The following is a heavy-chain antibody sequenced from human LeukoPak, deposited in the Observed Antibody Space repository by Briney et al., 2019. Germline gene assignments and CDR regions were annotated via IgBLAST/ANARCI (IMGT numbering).Heavy chain of an antibody. V-gene: IGHV3-53*01. J-gene: IGHJ4*02. Sequence: PSETLSLTCTVSGGSISSGGYYWSWVRQAPGKGLEWVSCIEDGGHTYYADSVEGRFTISRDNSKNTLYLQLSSLRVEDTAIYYCAKDFLRDTPKITFFDDWGQGTLVTVSP. CDR2: IEDGGHT. CDR1: GGSISSGGYY. D-gene: IGHD3-16*01. CDR3: AKDFLRDTPKITFFDD.